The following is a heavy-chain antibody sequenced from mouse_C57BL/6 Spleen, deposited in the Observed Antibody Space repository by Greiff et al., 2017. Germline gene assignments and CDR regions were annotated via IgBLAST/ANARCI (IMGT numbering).Heavy chain of an antibody. CDR3: ALITTVGYFEV. Sequence: VQLQQSGAELVRPGASVKLSCTASGFNIKDYYMHWVKQRPEQGLEWIGRIDPEDGDTEYAPKFQGKATMTADTSSNTAYLQLSSLTSEDTAVYYCALITTVGYFEVWGTGTTVTVSS. J-gene: IGHJ1*03. CDR2: IDPEDGDT. V-gene: IGHV14-1*01. D-gene: IGHD1-1*01. CDR1: GFNIKDYY.